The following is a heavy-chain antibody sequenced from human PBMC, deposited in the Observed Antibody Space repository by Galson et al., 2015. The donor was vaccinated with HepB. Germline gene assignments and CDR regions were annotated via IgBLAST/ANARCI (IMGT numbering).Heavy chain of an antibody. Sequence: SLRLSCATSGFIFSNYGLHWVRQAPGKGLEWAAGISWPSGSIGYADSVKGRFTISRDNAKNSLYLQMNSLRVEDTALYYYAQDVNTTGGNYYYYYMVVWGTGTTVAVSS. CDR3: AQDVNTTGGNYYYYYMVV. CDR2: ISWPSGSI. J-gene: IGHJ6*03. CDR1: GFIFSNYG. D-gene: IGHD4-17*01. V-gene: IGHV3-9*01.